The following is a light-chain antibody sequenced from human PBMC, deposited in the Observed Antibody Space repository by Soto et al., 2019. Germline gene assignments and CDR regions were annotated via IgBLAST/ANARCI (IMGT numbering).Light chain of an antibody. Sequence: DIVMTQSPLSLPVTPGEPASISCRSSQSLLHSNGYNYLDWYLQKPGQSPQLLIYLGSNRASGVPDRFSGSGSGTEFTLKISRVEAEDVGVYYCMQALQTPWTFGQGTKGEIK. CDR3: MQALQTPWT. CDR2: LGS. J-gene: IGKJ1*01. V-gene: IGKV2-28*01. CDR1: QSLLHSNGYNY.